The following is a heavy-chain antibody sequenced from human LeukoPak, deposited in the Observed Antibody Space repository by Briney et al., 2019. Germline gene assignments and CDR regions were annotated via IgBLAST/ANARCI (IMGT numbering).Heavy chain of an antibody. Sequence: PSETLSLTCTVSGGSISSYYWSWIRQPAGKGLEWIGRIYTSGSTNYNPSLKSRVTMSVDTSKNQFSLKLSSVTAADTAVYYCARDSYSSGWYYGMDVWGQGTTVTVSS. CDR1: GGSISSYY. CDR2: IYTSGST. V-gene: IGHV4-4*07. D-gene: IGHD6-19*01. J-gene: IGHJ6*02. CDR3: ARDSYSSGWYYGMDV.